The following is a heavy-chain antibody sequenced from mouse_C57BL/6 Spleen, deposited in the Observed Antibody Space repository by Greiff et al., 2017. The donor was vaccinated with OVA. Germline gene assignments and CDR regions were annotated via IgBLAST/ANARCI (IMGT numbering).Heavy chain of an antibody. D-gene: IGHD2-4*01. CDR2: IYPGSGST. V-gene: IGHV1-55*01. CDR3: ARDYDYDNYYAMDY. CDR1: GYTFTSYW. Sequence: QVLLQQSGAELVKPGASVKMSCKASGYTFTSYWITWVKQRPGQGLEWIGDIYPGSGSTNYNEKFKSKATLTVDTSSSTAYMQLSSLTSEDSAVYDCARDYDYDNYYAMDYWGQGTSVTVSS. J-gene: IGHJ4*01.